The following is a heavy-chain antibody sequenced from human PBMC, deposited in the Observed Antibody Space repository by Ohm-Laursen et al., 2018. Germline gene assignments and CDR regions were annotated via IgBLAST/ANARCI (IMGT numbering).Heavy chain of an antibody. Sequence: SDTLSLTCSVSGGSISSYYWTWIRQAPGKGLEWIGYIYDSGSTNYNPSLKSRVTISVDTSKNQFSLNLSSVTAADTAVYYCARGQFMFDPWGQGTLVTVSS. CDR2: IYDSGST. CDR3: ARGQFMFDP. D-gene: IGHD4-11*01. CDR1: GGSISSYY. J-gene: IGHJ5*02. V-gene: IGHV4-59*07.